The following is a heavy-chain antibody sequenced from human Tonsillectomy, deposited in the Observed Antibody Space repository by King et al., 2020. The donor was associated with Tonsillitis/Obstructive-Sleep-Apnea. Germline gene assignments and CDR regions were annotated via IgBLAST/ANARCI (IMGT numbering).Heavy chain of an antibody. CDR1: GGSISSSTYY. D-gene: IGHD6-13*01. CDR2: IYYSGST. Sequence: QLQESGPGLVKPSETLSLTCSVSGGSISSSTYYWGWIRQPPGKGLEWIGNIYYSGSTYYNPSLKSRITISVDTSKNQFSLKLSSVTAADTAVYYCARDGDYSSTNYFDYWGQGTLVTVSS. V-gene: IGHV4-39*02. J-gene: IGHJ4*02. CDR3: ARDGDYSSTNYFDY.